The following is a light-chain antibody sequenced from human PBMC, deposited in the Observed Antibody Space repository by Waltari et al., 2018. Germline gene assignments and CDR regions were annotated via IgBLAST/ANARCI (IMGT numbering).Light chain of an antibody. J-gene: IGLJ3*02. CDR3: AAWDDSLSTWE. Sequence: QFVLTQPHAASGTPGQRVTISCSGSTSNIRSNYAYWYQQLPETAPKLLIYCSYQRPSGVPDRFSGSKSGTSASLAISGLRSEDEADYYCAAWDDSLSTWEFGGGTKVTVL. CDR1: TSNIRSNY. CDR2: CSY. V-gene: IGLV1-47*01.